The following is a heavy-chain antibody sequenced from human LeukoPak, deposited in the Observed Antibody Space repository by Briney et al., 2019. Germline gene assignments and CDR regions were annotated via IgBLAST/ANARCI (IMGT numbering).Heavy chain of an antibody. CDR1: GFTVSSNY. J-gene: IGHJ3*02. CDR2: IYSGGST. D-gene: IGHD1-26*01. V-gene: IGHV3-53*01. CDR3: ARAWGIVGATGGAFDI. Sequence: GGSLRLSCAASGFTVSSNYMSWVRQAPGKGLEWVPVIYSGGSTYYADSVKGRFTISRDNSKNTLYLQMNSLRAEDTAVYYCARAWGIVGATGGAFDIWGQGTMVTVSS.